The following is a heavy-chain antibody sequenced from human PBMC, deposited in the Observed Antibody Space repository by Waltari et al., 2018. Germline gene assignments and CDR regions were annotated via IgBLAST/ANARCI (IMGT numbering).Heavy chain of an antibody. Sequence: QLQLQESGPGLVKPSETLSLPCTVPGRPISSGSYYWRGTRQPPGKGLESIGYISYSGTTYYNWSLKSRVTMSVDTSRDQYSLSLRSVAAADTAVYYCARYYGNGEGWLDPWGQGTLVTVSS. CDR3: ARYYGNGEGWLDP. CDR1: GRPISSGSYY. D-gene: IGHD3-3*01. CDR2: ISYSGTT. V-gene: IGHV4-39*07. J-gene: IGHJ5*02.